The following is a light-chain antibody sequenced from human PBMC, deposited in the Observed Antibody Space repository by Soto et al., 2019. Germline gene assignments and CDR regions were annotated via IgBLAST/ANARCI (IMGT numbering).Light chain of an antibody. V-gene: IGKV1-5*01. J-gene: IGKJ2*01. CDR3: QQYNSYPYT. CDR2: DAS. CDR1: QSISTW. Sequence: EIQMTQSPSTVSASVGDGVTITCRASQSISTWLAWYQQKPGKAPNLLIYDASTLESGGPSGFSGSGSGTEFTLTISSLQPDDSATYYCQQYNSYPYTFGQGTKLEIK.